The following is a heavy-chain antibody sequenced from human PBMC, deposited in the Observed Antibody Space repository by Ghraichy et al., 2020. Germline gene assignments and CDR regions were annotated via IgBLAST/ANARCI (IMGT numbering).Heavy chain of an antibody. V-gene: IGHV4-31*03. Sequence: SETLSLTCTVSGGSISSGGYWSWIRQHPRKGLEWIGYIYNSKSTYYNPSLRSRVTISVDTSKNQFSLRLSSVTAADTAVYYCARDPGGLQFDFWGQGTLV. CDR1: GGSISSGGY. D-gene: IGHD4-11*01. J-gene: IGHJ4*02. CDR3: ARDPGGLQFDF. CDR2: IYNSKST.